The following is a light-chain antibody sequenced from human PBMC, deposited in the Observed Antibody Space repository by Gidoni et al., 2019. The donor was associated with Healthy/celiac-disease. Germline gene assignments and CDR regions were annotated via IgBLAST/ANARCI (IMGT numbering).Light chain of an antibody. CDR1: QSVSSY. CDR2: DAS. Sequence: EIVFTQTPATLSLSPGERATLSCRASQSVSSYLAWYQQKPGQAPRLLIYDASNRATGIPARFSGSGSGTDFTLTISSLEPEDFAVYYCQQRSNWRRITFGQGTRLEIK. CDR3: QQRSNWRRIT. J-gene: IGKJ5*01. V-gene: IGKV3-11*01.